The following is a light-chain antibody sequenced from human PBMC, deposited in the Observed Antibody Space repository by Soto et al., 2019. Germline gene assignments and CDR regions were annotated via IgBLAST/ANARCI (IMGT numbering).Light chain of an antibody. Sequence: QSALTQPASVSGSPGQSITISCTGTSSDVGGYKYVSWYQQYPGKAPKLIIYDVTYRPSGVSNRFSGSKSDNTASLTISGLRADDEADYYCGSYTSSSTPYVFGTGTKVTV. V-gene: IGLV2-14*01. CDR3: GSYTSSSTPYV. CDR1: SSDVGGYKY. J-gene: IGLJ1*01. CDR2: DVT.